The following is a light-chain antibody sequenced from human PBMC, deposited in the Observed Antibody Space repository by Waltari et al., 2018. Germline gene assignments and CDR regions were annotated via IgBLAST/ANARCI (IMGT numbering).Light chain of an antibody. CDR1: SPNLGNDY. J-gene: IGLJ2*01. V-gene: IGLV1-51*02. Sequence: QSVLTQPPSVSAAPGQKVTISCSGSSPNLGNDYVYWYQQLPGTAPKLFIYENNKRPSGIPDRFSGSKSGTSATLGITGLQTGDEADYYCGTWDTSLSALIFGGGTKLTVL. CDR2: ENN. CDR3: GTWDTSLSALI.